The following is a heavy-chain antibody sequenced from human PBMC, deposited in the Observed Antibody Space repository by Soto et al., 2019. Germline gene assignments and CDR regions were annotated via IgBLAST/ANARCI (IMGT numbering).Heavy chain of an antibody. V-gene: IGHV3-9*01. J-gene: IGHJ6*03. CDR3: AKDMKAGAFYYSYMDV. Sequence: ESGGGLVQPGRSLRLSCAASGFTFDDYAMHWVRQAPGKGLEWVSGISWNSGSTGYADSVKGRFTISRDNAKNSLYLQMNSLRPEDTALYYCAKDMKAGAFYYSYMDVWGKGTTVTVSS. D-gene: IGHD6-19*01. CDR2: ISWNSGST. CDR1: GFTFDDYA.